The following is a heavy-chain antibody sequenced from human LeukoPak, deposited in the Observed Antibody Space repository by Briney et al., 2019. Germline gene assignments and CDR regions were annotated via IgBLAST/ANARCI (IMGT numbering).Heavy chain of an antibody. V-gene: IGHV3-48*01. Sequence: GGSLRLSCAASGFTFSSYSMNWVRQAPGKGLEWVSYISSSSSTIYYADSVKGRFTISRDNAKNSLYLQMNGLRVEDTAVYYCARVYYASWSGQPLSQHWLDPWGQGTLVTVSS. CDR1: GFTFSSYS. D-gene: IGHD3-3*01. CDR3: ARVYYASWSGQPLSQHWLDP. CDR2: ISSSSSTI. J-gene: IGHJ5*02.